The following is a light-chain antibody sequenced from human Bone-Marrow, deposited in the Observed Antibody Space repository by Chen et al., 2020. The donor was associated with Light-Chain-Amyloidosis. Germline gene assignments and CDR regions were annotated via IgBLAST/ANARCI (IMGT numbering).Light chain of an antibody. J-gene: IGLJ2*01. Sequence: QSALTQPASVSAPPGQSNTIYCTGSSSDVVGYDYGSWYQQHPGKAPKLLIYDVRIRPSGVSKRFSGSKSGNTASLAISGLLTEDEAAYCCSSYTSSSAPVVFGGGTKLTVL. V-gene: IGLV2-14*03. CDR1: SSDVVGYDY. CDR2: DVR. CDR3: SSYTSSSAPVV.